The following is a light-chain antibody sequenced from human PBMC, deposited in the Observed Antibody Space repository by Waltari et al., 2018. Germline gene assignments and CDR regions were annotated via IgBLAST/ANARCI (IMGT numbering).Light chain of an antibody. CDR1: ISDVGGYNY. CDR2: DVS. V-gene: IGLV2-14*01. Sequence: QSALTQPASVSGSPGQSLTISCPGTISDVGGYNYVSWYQQHPGKAPKLMIYDVSKRPSGVSNRFSGSKSGNTASLTISGLQAEDEADYYCSSYTSSSTWVFGGGTKLTVL. J-gene: IGLJ3*02. CDR3: SSYTSSSTWV.